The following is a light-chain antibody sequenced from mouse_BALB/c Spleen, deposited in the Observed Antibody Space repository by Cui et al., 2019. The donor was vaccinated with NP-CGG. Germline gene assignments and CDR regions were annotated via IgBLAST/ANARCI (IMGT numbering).Light chain of an antibody. Sequence: AVLTQESAPTTSPGETVTLTCRSSTGAVTTSNYANWVQEKPDHLFTGLIGGTNNRAPGVSARFSGSLIGDKAALTITGAQTEDEAIYFCALWYSNHWVFGGGTKLTVL. CDR2: GTN. V-gene: IGLV1*01. CDR3: ALWYSNHWV. J-gene: IGLJ1*01. CDR1: TGAVTTSNY.